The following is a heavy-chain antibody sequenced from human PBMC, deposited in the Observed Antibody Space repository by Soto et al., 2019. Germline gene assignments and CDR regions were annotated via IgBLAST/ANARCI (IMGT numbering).Heavy chain of an antibody. D-gene: IGHD3-10*01. CDR3: ASMGYHYGSGSYPLDY. CDR1: GGSISSGDYY. CDR2: IHYSGST. V-gene: IGHV4-30-4*01. Sequence: SETLSLTCSVPGGSISSGDYYWSWIRQPPGKGLEWIGHIHYSGSTYYNPSLKSRVTISVDTSKNQFSLKLSSVTAADTAVYYCASMGYHYGSGSYPLDYWGKGTLVTVSS. J-gene: IGHJ4*02.